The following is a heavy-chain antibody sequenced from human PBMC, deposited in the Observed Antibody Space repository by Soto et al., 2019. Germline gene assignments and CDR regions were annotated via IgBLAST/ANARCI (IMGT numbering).Heavy chain of an antibody. CDR1: GFRFSSYT. J-gene: IGHJ6*02. CDR2: ISSSGNYI. D-gene: IGHD3-10*01. V-gene: IGHV3-21*01. CDR3: ARDGNYYGSGSYYRGGAMDV. Sequence: EVQLVESGGGLVKPGESLRLSCVASGFRFSSYTMDWVRQSPGKGLEWVASISSSGNYIYYADSLKGRVTISRDNAKNSVYLQMNSLRVEDTAVYYCARDGNYYGSGSYYRGGAMDVLGQGTTVTFSS.